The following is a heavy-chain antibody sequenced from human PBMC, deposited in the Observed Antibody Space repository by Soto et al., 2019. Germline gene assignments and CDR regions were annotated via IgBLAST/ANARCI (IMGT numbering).Heavy chain of an antibody. Sequence: PSQTLSLTWAVPDGSIGNVGYSWSWIRQPPGKGLEWIGYIYHSGSTYYNPSLKSRVTISVDRSKNQFSLKLSSVTAADTAGYYCARGAPDVWGQGTLVTVSS. CDR1: DGSIGNVGYS. D-gene: IGHD3-16*01. CDR3: ARGAPDV. J-gene: IGHJ4*02. V-gene: IGHV4-30-2*01. CDR2: IYHSGST.